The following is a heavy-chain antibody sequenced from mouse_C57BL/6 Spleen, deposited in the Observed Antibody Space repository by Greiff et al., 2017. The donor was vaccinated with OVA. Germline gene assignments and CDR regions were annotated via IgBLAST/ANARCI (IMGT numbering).Heavy chain of an antibody. Sequence: EVQLQQSGGGLVQPGGSMKLSCVASGFTFSNYWMNWVRQSPEKGLEWVAQIRLKSDNYATHYAESVKGRFTISRDDSKSSVYLQMNNLRAEDTGIYYCTGRAYYDPWFAYWGQGTLAIVSA. D-gene: IGHD2-4*01. J-gene: IGHJ3*01. CDR3: TGRAYYDPWFAY. V-gene: IGHV6-3*01. CDR1: GFTFSNYW. CDR2: IRLKSDNYAT.